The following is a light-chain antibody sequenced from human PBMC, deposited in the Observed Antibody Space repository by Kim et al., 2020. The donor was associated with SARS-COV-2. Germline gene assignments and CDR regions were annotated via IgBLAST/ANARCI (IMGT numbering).Light chain of an antibody. CDR2: LAS. Sequence: LSASVDRVTITCRDSENIGTWLAWYQQKPGRAPSLLIYLASTLESGVPSRFSGTGSGTEFSLSITSLQPDDFATYYCQHYSRFPYTFGQGTKLEI. CDR3: QHYSRFPYT. J-gene: IGKJ2*01. CDR1: ENIGTW. V-gene: IGKV1-5*03.